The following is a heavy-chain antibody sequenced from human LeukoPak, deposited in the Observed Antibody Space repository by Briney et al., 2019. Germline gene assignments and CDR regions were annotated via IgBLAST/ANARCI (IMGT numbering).Heavy chain of an antibody. J-gene: IGHJ4*02. CDR1: GYTFTAYY. D-gene: IGHD3-10*01. V-gene: IGHV1-2*02. CDR3: ARKGMVRGATFDY. CDR2: INPHSGGT. Sequence: ASVKVSCKASGYTFTAYYMHWVRQAPGQGLEWMGWINPHSGGTNYAQNFQGRVTMTRDTSISTAYMELSRLRSDDTAVYYCARKGMVRGATFDYWGQGTLVTVSS.